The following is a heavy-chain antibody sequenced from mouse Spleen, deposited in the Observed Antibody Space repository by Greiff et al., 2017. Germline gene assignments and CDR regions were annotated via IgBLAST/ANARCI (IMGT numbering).Heavy chain of an antibody. CDR3: TKGDYYGSRRYFDV. CDR1: GFNITDYY. J-gene: IGHJ1*01. CDR2: IDPEGGDT. Sequence: EVQLQQSGAELVRPGASVKLSCTASGFNITDYYMHWVKQRPEQGLEWIGRIDPEGGDTEYAPNFQGKVTMTADTSSNTAYLQLSSLTSEDTAVYYCTKGDYYGSRRYFDVWGAGTTVTVSS. V-gene: IGHV14-1*01. D-gene: IGHD1-1*01.